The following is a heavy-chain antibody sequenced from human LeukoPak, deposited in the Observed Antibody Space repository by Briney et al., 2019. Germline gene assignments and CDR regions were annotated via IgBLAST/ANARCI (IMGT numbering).Heavy chain of an antibody. V-gene: IGHV3-23*01. CDR3: AKAGAGSGDYPDY. J-gene: IGHJ4*02. CDR1: GFTFSSYA. D-gene: IGHD4-17*01. Sequence: GGSLRLSCAASGFTFSSYAMSWVHQAPGKGLEWVSAISGSGGSTYYADSVKGRFTISRDNSKNTLYLQMNSLRAEDTAVYYCAKAGAGSGDYPDYWGQGTLVTVSS. CDR2: ISGSGGST.